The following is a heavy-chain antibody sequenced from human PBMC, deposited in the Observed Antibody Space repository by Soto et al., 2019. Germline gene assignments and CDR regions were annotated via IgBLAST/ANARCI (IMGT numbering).Heavy chain of an antibody. CDR1: GGTFSSYA. CDR3: AREYNGIAAAYHGMDV. CDR2: IIPIFGTA. D-gene: IGHD6-13*01. J-gene: IGHJ6*02. Sequence: QVQLVQSGAEVKKPGSSVKVSCKASGGTFSSYAISWVRQAPGQGLEWMGGIIPIFGTANYAQKFQGRVTITADESTSTAYMELSSLRSEYTAVYYCAREYNGIAAAYHGMDVWGQGTTVTVSS. V-gene: IGHV1-69*01.